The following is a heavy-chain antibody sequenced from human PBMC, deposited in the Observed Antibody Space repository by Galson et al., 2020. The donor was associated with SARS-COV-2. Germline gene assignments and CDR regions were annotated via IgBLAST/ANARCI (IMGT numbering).Heavy chain of an antibody. CDR1: GASISERY. J-gene: IGHJ4*02. V-gene: IGHV4-59*01. Sequence: SETLSLTCTVSGASISERYWSWIRQPPGKRLEWIGYVYHSGSATYNPSLKNRVAVSVDTSKNQFSLNLTSVTAADTAVYFCARGGLGYCTSSTCEPFDFWGPGAQVTVSS. D-gene: IGHD2-8*01. CDR3: ARGGLGYCTSSTCEPFDF. CDR2: VYHSGSA.